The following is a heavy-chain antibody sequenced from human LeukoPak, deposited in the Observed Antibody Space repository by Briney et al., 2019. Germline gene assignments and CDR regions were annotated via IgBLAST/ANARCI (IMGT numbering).Heavy chain of an antibody. D-gene: IGHD2-2*01. V-gene: IGHV3-64*01. J-gene: IGHJ6*02. Sequence: GGSLRLSCAASGFTFSSYVMHWVRQAPGKGLEYVSAISSNGGSTYYANSVKGRFTISRDNSKNTLYLQMGSLRAEDMDVYYCARCRYCARTSCSACGMDVWGQGTTVTVSS. CDR3: ARCRYCARTSCSACGMDV. CDR2: ISSNGGST. CDR1: GFTFSSYV.